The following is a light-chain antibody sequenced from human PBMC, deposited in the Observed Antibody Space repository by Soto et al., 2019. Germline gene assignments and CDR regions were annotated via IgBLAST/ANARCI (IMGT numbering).Light chain of an antibody. CDR2: SNN. CDR3: ATWDYDLNGVV. Sequence: QTVVTQPPSASGTPGQSISISCSGGSSNIGSTAVDWYQQFPGTAPKLLIYSNNVRPSGVPDRFSGFKSGTSASLAISGLQADDEAEYFCATWDYDLNGVVFGGGTKLTVL. CDR1: SSNIGSTA. J-gene: IGLJ2*01. V-gene: IGLV1-44*01.